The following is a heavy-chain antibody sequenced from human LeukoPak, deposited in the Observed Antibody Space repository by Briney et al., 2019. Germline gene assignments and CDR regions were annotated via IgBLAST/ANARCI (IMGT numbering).Heavy chain of an antibody. Sequence: GGSLRLSCAASGFTFSSYAMHWVRQAPGKGLEWVAVISYDGSNKYYADSVKGRFTISRDNSKNTLYLQMNSLRAEDTAVYYCAKGRGDYGGGQGTLVTVSS. V-gene: IGHV3-30*04. D-gene: IGHD4-17*01. CDR3: AKGRGDYG. J-gene: IGHJ4*02. CDR1: GFTFSSYA. CDR2: ISYDGSNK.